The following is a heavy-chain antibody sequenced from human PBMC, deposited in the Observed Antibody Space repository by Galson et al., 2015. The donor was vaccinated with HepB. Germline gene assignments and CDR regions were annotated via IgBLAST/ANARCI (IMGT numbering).Heavy chain of an antibody. CDR1: GLRFNTTW. Sequence: SLRLSCAASGLRFNTTWMSWVRQTPGKGLEWIGRIKSKTDGGTADYAAPVKGRFTIARDDASNTLYLHMNRLKTDGTGVYYCTTDVFFSTFWSWFDPWGQGTLVTVSS. J-gene: IGHJ5*02. CDR2: IKSKTDGGTA. CDR3: TTDVFFSTFWSWFDP. V-gene: IGHV3-15*01. D-gene: IGHD2-8*02.